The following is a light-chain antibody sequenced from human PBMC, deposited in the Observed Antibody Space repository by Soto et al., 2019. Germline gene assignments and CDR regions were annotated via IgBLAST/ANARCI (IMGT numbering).Light chain of an antibody. J-gene: IGLJ1*01. CDR3: QSYDSSLSGSRV. Sequence: QSVLKQPPSVSGAAGQGVTISCTGGSSNIGSGYDVHWYQQLPGTAPKLLIYGNSNRPSGVPDRFSGSKSGTSASPAITWLQAEDESDYFSQSYDSSLSGSRVFGTGTKVTVL. CDR2: GNS. V-gene: IGLV1-40*01. CDR1: SSNIGSGYD.